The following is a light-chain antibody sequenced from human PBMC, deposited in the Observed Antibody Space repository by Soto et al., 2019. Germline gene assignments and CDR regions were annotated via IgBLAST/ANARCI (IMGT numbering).Light chain of an antibody. CDR2: EVS. CDR1: SSDVGGYKH. J-gene: IGLJ1*01. Sequence: QSVLTQPASVSGSPGQSITISCTGTSSDVGGYKHVSWYQHHPGKAPKLMIYEVSNRPLGVSNRFSGSKSGYTASLTISGLQAEDEADYYCNSQRSSGTRVFGTGTKVTVL. V-gene: IGLV2-14*01. CDR3: NSQRSSGTRV.